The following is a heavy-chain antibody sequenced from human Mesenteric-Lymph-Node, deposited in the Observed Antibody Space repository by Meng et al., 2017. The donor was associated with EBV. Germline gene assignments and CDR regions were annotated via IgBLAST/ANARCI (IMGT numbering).Heavy chain of an antibody. Sequence: QGRLTEAGPGLVKPSGPLSLTCAVAGVSISSSNWWSWVRQSPGKGLQWIGDIYHSGTTNYNPSLKSRLTISVDKSNNHFSLKLTSVTAADTAVYYCARARGYCSGGACSFWFDPWGQGTLVTVSS. CDR3: ARARGYCSGGACSFWFDP. CDR2: IYHSGTT. CDR1: GVSISSSNW. J-gene: IGHJ5*02. V-gene: IGHV4-4*02. D-gene: IGHD2-15*01.